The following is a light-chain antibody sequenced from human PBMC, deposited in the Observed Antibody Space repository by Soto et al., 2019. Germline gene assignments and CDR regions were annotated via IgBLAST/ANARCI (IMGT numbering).Light chain of an antibody. V-gene: IGKV1-33*01. Sequence: IQMTQSPSSLSASVGDRVTITCQASQNINNYLNWYQQKPGRAPKLLIYDASNLEAGVPSRFSGSGSGTEFTLTISSLQPEDFATYFCQQYNGHSTFGQGTKVDIK. CDR3: QQYNGHST. CDR2: DAS. J-gene: IGKJ1*01. CDR1: QNINNY.